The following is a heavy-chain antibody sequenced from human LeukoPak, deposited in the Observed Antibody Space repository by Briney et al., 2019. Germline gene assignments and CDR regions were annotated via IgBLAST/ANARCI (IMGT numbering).Heavy chain of an antibody. Sequence: GGSLRLSCVASGFTFSNYWMTWVRQAPGKGLQWVANIRQDGNERYFVDSVKGRFTISRDNAKNSLYLQMNSLRAEDTAVYYCAREYSSTFGDVWGQGTTVTVSS. CDR1: GFTFSNYW. J-gene: IGHJ6*02. CDR2: IRQDGNER. V-gene: IGHV3-7*04. CDR3: AREYSSTFGDV. D-gene: IGHD6-13*01.